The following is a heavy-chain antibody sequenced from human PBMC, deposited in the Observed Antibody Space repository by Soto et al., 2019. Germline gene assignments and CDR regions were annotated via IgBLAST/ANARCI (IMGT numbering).Heavy chain of an antibody. D-gene: IGHD1-26*01. CDR3: AKDSVSVPGTPFDA. V-gene: IGHV3-23*01. CDR2: ISGTGSNT. CDR1: GFLFSSYA. Sequence: EVQLLESGGGLVQPGGSVRLSCAASGFLFSSYAMSWVRQAPGKGLQWVSAISGTGSNTYYADSVRGRFTISRDNPKKTVYLQINSLRAEDTALYYCAKDSVSVPGTPFDAWGQGIMVTVSS. J-gene: IGHJ4*02.